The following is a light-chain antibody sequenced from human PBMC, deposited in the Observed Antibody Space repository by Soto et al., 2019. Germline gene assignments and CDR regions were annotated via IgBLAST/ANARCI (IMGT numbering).Light chain of an antibody. J-gene: IGKJ1*01. CDR3: QQYSSYWA. V-gene: IGKV1-5*01. Sequence: ATGPITCRASQSISSWLAWYQQKPGKAPKFLIYDASNLESGVPSRFSGSGSGTEFTLTISSLQPDDFATYYCQQYSSYWAFGQGTKVDIK. CDR2: DAS. CDR1: QSISSW.